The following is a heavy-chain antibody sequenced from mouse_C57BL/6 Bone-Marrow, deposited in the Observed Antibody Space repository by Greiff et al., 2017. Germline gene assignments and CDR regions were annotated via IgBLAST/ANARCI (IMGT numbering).Heavy chain of an antibody. J-gene: IGHJ2*01. Sequence: VQLQQSGAELARPGASVKLSCKASGYTFTGYGISWVKQRTGQGLEWIGEIYPRSGNTYYNEKFKGKATLTADKSSSTAYMELRSLTSEDSAVYFCASSNWDGFYYFDYWGQGTTLTVSS. CDR3: ASSNWDGFYYFDY. CDR1: GYTFTGYG. CDR2: IYPRSGNT. V-gene: IGHV1-81*01. D-gene: IGHD4-1*01.